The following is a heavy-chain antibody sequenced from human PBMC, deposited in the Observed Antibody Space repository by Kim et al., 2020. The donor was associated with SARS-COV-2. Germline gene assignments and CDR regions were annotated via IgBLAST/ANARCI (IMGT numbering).Heavy chain of an antibody. Sequence: GGSLRLSCAASGFSSNNYAMSWVRQAPGKGLEWVSAITKFDGRTYYADSVMGRFTISRDISKNTVYLQMNSLRVEDTALYFCAKDHPSSGWPTFDCLG. J-gene: IGHJ4*01. CDR2: ITKFDGRT. CDR1: GFSSNNYA. CDR3: AKDHPSSGWPTFDC. D-gene: IGHD6-19*01. V-gene: IGHV3-23*01.